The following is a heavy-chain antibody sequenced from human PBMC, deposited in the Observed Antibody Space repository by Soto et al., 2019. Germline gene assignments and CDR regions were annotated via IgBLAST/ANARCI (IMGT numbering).Heavy chain of an antibody. J-gene: IGHJ4*02. CDR3: ERVGATTWH. D-gene: IGHD1-26*01. CDR1: GFTFSGYW. Sequence: PVGSLRLSCAASGFTFSGYWMHWVRQVPGKGLVWVSRINSDGSITGYADSVKGRFTISRENAKNTLYLQMSNLRVEDTAVYFCERVGATTWHCGQRTLVTVSS. CDR2: INSDGSIT. V-gene: IGHV3-74*01.